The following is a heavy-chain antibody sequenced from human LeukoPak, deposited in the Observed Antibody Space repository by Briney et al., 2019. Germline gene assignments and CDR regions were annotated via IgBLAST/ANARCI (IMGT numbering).Heavy chain of an antibody. Sequence: ASVKVSCKASGYTFTSYYMHWVRQAPGQGLEWMGIINPSGGSTSYAQKFQGRVTMTRDTSTSTVYMELSSLRSEDTAVYYCARDGSYCGGDCFSLWYFDYWGQGTLDTVSS. CDR2: INPSGGST. CDR1: GYTFTSYY. V-gene: IGHV1-46*01. CDR3: ARDGSYCGGDCFSLWYFDY. J-gene: IGHJ4*02. D-gene: IGHD2-21*02.